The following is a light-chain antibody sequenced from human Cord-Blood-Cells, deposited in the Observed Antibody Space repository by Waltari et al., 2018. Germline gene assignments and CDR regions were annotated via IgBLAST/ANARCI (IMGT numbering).Light chain of an antibody. V-gene: IGKV3-11*01. CDR2: DAY. CDR1: QSLISD. Sequence: EIVLTQSPATLALSPGERATLSCKASQSLISDLAWYQQKPGQAPRLLIYDAYNRATGIPARFSGSVSGTDFTLTISSLEPEDFAVYYCQQRSNWPTFGGGTKVEIK. J-gene: IGKJ4*01. CDR3: QQRSNWPT.